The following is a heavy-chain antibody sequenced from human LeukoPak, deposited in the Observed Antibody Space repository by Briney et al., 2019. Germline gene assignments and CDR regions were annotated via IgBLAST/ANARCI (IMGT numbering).Heavy chain of an antibody. D-gene: IGHD6-13*01. J-gene: IGHJ4*02. CDR1: GYTFSRYG. CDR2: ISAYNGNT. Sequence: ASVTVTCKASGYTFSRYGNRWVRQAPAPGLERMGWISAYNGNTNYAQKLQVRVTMTTYTSTSTAYMELRSLRSDDTAVYYCARRAAAEYNFDYWGQGTLVTVSS. CDR3: ARRAAAEYNFDY. V-gene: IGHV1-18*01.